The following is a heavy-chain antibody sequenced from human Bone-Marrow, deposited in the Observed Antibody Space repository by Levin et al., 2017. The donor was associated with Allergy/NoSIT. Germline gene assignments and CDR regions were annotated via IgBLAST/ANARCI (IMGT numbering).Heavy chain of an antibody. CDR2: IRGNSELI. J-gene: IGHJ4*02. CDR3: AKGRDASSTFDH. D-gene: IGHD6-6*01. V-gene: IGHV3-23*01. CDR1: GFTFSRDA. Sequence: ASVKVSCAASGFTFSRDAMSWVRQAPGKGLEWVSLIRGNSELIEYADSVKGRFTISRDNSKNTVYLQMDSVRAEDTAVYYCAKGRDASSTFDHWGQGTLVTVSS.